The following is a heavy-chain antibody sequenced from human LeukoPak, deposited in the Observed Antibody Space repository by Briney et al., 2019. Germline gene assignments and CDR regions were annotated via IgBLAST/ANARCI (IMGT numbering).Heavy chain of an antibody. CDR2: TYYMSKWYN. Sequence: SQTLSLTCAISGDSVSTNGATWNWIRQSPSRGLEWLGRTYYMSKWYNDYAASVKSRIIINPDTSKNQFSLQLSPVTPEDTAVYYCARGGGLQLYWGQGTLVTVSS. J-gene: IGHJ4*02. CDR1: GDSVSTNGAT. CDR3: ARGGGLQLY. D-gene: IGHD1-1*01. V-gene: IGHV6-1*01.